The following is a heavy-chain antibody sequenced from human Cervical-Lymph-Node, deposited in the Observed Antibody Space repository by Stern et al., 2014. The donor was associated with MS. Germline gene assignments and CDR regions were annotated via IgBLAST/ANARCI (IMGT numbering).Heavy chain of an antibody. CDR1: GGTFSSYA. Sequence: VQLVESGAEVKKPGSSVKVSCKASGGTFSSYAISWVRQAPGQGLEWMGGIIPIFGTANDAQTFHGRVTIAADESKTTPSLHMSSLRSEDTAVYYCARGELKEGLVRGMDVWGQGTTVTVSS. J-gene: IGHJ6*02. V-gene: IGHV1-69*01. CDR2: IIPIFGTA. CDR3: ARGELKEGLVRGMDV. D-gene: IGHD1-26*01.